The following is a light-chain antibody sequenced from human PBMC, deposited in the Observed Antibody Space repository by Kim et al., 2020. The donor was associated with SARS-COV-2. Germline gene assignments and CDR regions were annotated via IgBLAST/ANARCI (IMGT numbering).Light chain of an antibody. CDR1: QSVSSN. J-gene: IGKJ1*01. CDR3: QQFNDWPWT. Sequence: EVVLTQSPATLSVSPGERATLSCRASQSVSSNLAWYQQKPGQAPRLLIYGASTRATGIPARFSGSGSGSGTEFTLTISSLQSEDFAVYSCQQFNDWPWTFGQGTKVDIK. CDR2: GAS. V-gene: IGKV3-15*01.